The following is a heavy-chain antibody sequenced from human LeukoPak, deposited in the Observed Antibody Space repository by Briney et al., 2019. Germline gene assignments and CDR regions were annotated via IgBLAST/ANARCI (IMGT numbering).Heavy chain of an antibody. CDR3: ARDVGSGWYEAGYNWLDP. Sequence: ASVKVSCKASGYTFTSYYMHWVRQAPGQGLEWMGIINPSGGSTSYAQKYQGRDTMTRHTSTSTVYKELSSPRSEDTAVYYCARDVGSGWYEAGYNWLDPWGQGTLVTVSS. CDR1: GYTFTSYY. D-gene: IGHD6-19*01. J-gene: IGHJ5*02. CDR2: INPSGGST. V-gene: IGHV1-46*01.